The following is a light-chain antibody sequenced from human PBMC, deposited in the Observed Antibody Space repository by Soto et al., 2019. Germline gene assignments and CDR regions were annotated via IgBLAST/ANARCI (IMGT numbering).Light chain of an antibody. J-gene: IGLJ1*01. Sequence: HSALTQPASVSGSPGQSITISCSGTSSDVGSYNHVAWYQQFPGKTPKLIIYEVTYRPSGVSHRFSASKSGNTASLTISGLQAEDEADYYCISYTGSSTSYVFGTGTKVTVL. CDR2: EVT. V-gene: IGLV2-14*01. CDR3: ISYTGSSTSYV. CDR1: SSDVGSYNH.